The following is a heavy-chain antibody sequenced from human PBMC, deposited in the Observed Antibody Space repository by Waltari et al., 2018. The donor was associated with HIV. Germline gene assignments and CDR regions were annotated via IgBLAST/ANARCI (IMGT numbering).Heavy chain of an antibody. D-gene: IGHD6-6*01. CDR2: IYYSGST. J-gene: IGHJ4*02. CDR3: AGGYSSFPFDY. CDR1: GGSISSYY. Sequence: QVQLQESGPGLVKPSGTLSLTCTVSGGSISSYYWSWIRQPPGEGLEWIGYIYYSGSTNYNPSLKSRVTLSVDTSKNQFSLIVSSVTAADTAVYYCAGGYSSFPFDYWGQGTLVTVSS. V-gene: IGHV4-59*01.